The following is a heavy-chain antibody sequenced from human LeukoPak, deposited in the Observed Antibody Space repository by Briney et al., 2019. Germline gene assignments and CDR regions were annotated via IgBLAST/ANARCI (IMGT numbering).Heavy chain of an antibody. CDR2: IIPIFGTA. J-gene: IGHJ6*03. D-gene: IGHD3-22*01. V-gene: IGHV1-69*01. CDR1: GGTFSSYA. CDR3: ARDGYYDSSGYDYYYYMDV. Sequence: SVKVSCKASGGTFSSYAISWVRQAPGQGLEWMGGIIPIFGTANYAQKFQGRVTITADESTSTAYMELSSLRSEDTAVYYCARDGYYDSSGYDYYYYMDVWGKRTTVTVSS.